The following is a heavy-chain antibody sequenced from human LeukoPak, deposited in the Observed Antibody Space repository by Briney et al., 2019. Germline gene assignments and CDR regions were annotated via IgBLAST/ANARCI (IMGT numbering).Heavy chain of an antibody. CDR2: IRYDGNNK. J-gene: IGHJ5*02. CDR3: ASAITGT. CDR1: GFIFSSYG. Sequence: GGSLRLSCAASGFIFSSYGMHWVRQAPGKGLEWVTFIRYDGNNKYYADSVKGRFTISRDNSKNTLYLQMNSLRPEDTAVYYCASAITGTWGQGTLVTVSS. V-gene: IGHV3-30*02. D-gene: IGHD1-20*01.